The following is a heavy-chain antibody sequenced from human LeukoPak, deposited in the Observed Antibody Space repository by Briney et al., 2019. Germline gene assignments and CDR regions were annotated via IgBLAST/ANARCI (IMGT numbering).Heavy chain of an antibody. V-gene: IGHV3-21*01. CDR3: ARDAVTGYSSGWYKPFPFDY. Sequence: SVEGRFTISRDNTKNSLYLQMNSLRVDDTAVYYCARDAVTGYSSGWYKPFPFDYWGQGSLVTVSS. D-gene: IGHD6-19*01. J-gene: IGHJ4*02.